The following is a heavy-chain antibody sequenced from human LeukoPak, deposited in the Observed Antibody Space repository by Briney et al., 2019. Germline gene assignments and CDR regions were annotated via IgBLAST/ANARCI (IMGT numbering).Heavy chain of an antibody. J-gene: IGHJ4*02. CDR2: INSDGSST. Sequence: GGSLRLSCAASGFTFSSYWMHWVRQAPGKGLVWVSRINSDGSSTSYADSVKGRFTISRDNAENTLYLQMNSLRAEDTAVYYCASPILTGYSTFDYWGQGTLVTVSS. D-gene: IGHD3-9*01. CDR3: ASPILTGYSTFDY. V-gene: IGHV3-74*01. CDR1: GFTFSSYW.